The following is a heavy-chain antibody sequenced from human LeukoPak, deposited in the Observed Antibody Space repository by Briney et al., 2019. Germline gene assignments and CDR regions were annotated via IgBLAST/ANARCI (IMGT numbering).Heavy chain of an antibody. V-gene: IGHV3-74*03. CDR3: AKDGGLWVSAHWGDS. Sequence: PGGSLRLSCAASGFTFGSYWMHWVRQAPGKGLVWVSRINSDGSTTTYADSVKGRFTISRDNAKNTLYLQMNSLRAEDTAVYYCAKDGGLWVSAHWGDSWGRGTLVTVSS. CDR2: INSDGSTT. CDR1: GFTFGSYW. J-gene: IGHJ4*02. D-gene: IGHD7-27*01.